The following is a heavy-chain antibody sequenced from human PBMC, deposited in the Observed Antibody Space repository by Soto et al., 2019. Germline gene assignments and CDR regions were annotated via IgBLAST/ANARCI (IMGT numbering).Heavy chain of an antibody. V-gene: IGHV4-31*03. CDR2: IYYSGST. J-gene: IGHJ4*02. CDR1: GGSISSGGYY. CDR3: ARRPVFLNDYGDYEGVGYFDY. D-gene: IGHD4-17*01. Sequence: PSETLSLTCTVSGGSISSGGYYWSWIRQHPGKGLEWIGYIYYSGSTYYKPSLKSRVTISVDTSKNQFSLKLSSVTAADTAVYYCARRPVFLNDYGDYEGVGYFDYWGQGTLVTVSS.